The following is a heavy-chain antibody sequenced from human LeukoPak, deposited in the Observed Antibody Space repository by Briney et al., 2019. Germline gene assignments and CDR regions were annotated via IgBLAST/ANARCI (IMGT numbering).Heavy chain of an antibody. D-gene: IGHD3-16*01. CDR1: GFTVSSNY. V-gene: IGHV3-23*01. J-gene: IGHJ4*02. Sequence: GGSLRLSCAASGFTVSSNYMSWVRQAPGKGLEWVSAISASGGSTYYADSVKGRFTISRDNSKNTLYLQMNSLRAEDTAVYYCAKAWGIYDSTTIGVDYWGQGTLVTVSS. CDR2: ISASGGST. CDR3: AKAWGIYDSTTIGVDY.